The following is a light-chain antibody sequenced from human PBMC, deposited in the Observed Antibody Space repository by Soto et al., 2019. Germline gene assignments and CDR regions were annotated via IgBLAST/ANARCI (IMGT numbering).Light chain of an antibody. Sequence: MGMTQAPASVSVSQGGSATLSCRASESPSITLARYKPKPGQAPLLLIYDASTRATGIPARFSGSGSGKEFTLTISSLQSEDFAVYYCQQCQKWPLTFGGGTNVEIK. V-gene: IGKV3-15*01. CDR3: QQCQKWPLT. J-gene: IGKJ4*01. CDR2: DAS. CDR1: ESPSIT.